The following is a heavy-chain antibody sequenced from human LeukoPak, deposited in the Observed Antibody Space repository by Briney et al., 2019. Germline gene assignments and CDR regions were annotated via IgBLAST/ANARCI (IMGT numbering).Heavy chain of an antibody. D-gene: IGHD1-14*01. J-gene: IGHJ4*02. CDR1: GFTFSSYG. CDR2: IRYDGSSK. Sequence: GGSLRLSCAASGFTFSSYGMHWVRQAPGKGLEWVAFIRYDGSSKYSADSVKGRFTISRDNSKNTLYLQMNSLRVEDTAVYYCAKSAGSRASNWVFDHWGQGTLVTVSP. CDR3: AKSAGSRASNWVFDH. V-gene: IGHV3-30*02.